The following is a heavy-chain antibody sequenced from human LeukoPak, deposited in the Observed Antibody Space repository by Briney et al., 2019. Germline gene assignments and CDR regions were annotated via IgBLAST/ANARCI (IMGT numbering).Heavy chain of an antibody. CDR3: ARGRFFDS. J-gene: IGHJ5*01. D-gene: IGHD5-24*01. CDR1: GFTFSSFG. V-gene: IGHV3-48*01. Sequence: GGSLRLSCAASGFTFSSFGMNWVRQAPGRGLEWVSYISSSTSTIYYADSVKGRYTISRDNAKNSLYLQMNSLRAEDTAVYYCARGRFFDSWGQGALVTVSS. CDR2: ISSSTSTI.